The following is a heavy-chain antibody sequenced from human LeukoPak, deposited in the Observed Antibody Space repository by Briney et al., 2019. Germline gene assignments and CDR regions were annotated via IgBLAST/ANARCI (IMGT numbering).Heavy chain of an antibody. CDR3: ARSIVGAPEYFQH. D-gene: IGHD1-26*01. V-gene: IGHV4-59*08. Sequence: SETLSLTYTVSGGSISSYYWSWIRQPPGKGLEWIGYIYYSGNTNYNPSLKSRVTISVDTSKNQFSLKLSSVTAAGTAVYYCARSIVGAPEYFQHWGQGTLVTVSS. J-gene: IGHJ1*01. CDR2: IYYSGNT. CDR1: GGSISSYY.